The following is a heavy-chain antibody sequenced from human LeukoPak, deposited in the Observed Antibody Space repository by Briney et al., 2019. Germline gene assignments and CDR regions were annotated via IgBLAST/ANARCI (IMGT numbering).Heavy chain of an antibody. J-gene: IGHJ6*02. V-gene: IGHV3-30*03. Sequence: PGGSLRLSCAASGFTFSRYAMHWVRQTPGKGPEWLAVISYDGSNKYYADSVKGRFTISRDDSNNTLYLQMNSLRVEDTAVYYCARGHYYGSGSSAPRYGMDVWGHGSTVTVSS. CDR1: GFTFSRYA. CDR3: ARGHYYGSGSSAPRYGMDV. D-gene: IGHD3-10*01. CDR2: ISYDGSNK.